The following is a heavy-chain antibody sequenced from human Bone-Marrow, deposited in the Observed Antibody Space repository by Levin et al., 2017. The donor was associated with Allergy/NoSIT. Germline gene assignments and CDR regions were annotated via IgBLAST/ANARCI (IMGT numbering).Heavy chain of an antibody. CDR2: IIPILGTT. CDR1: GDTFNTYV. V-gene: IGHV1-69*13. Sequence: ASVKVSCKASGDTFNTYVYSWVRQAPGHGLEWMGGIIPILGTTYYAQKFQGRVTITADESTSTAYMELSSLRSEDTAVYYCAGRVYYYYYMDVWGKGTTVAVSS. CDR3: AGRVYYYYYMDV. J-gene: IGHJ6*03.